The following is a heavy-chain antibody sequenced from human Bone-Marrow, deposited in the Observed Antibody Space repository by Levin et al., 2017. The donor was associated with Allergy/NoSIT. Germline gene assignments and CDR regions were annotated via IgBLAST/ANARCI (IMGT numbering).Heavy chain of an antibody. Sequence: VASVKVSCRTSGYTFTGYFIHWVRQAPGQGLEWMGGINPSGGDTRYAQRFQGRVTMARDTSTSTVSMELSSLGSEDTALYYCARAQYESSTWFLVNWGQGTQVIVSS. D-gene: IGHD6-13*01. CDR3: ARAQYESSTWFLVN. J-gene: IGHJ4*02. CDR2: INPSGGDT. CDR1: GYTFTGYF. V-gene: IGHV1-46*01.